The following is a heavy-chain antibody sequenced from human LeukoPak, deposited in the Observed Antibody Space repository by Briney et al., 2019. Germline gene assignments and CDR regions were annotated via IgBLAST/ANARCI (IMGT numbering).Heavy chain of an antibody. V-gene: IGHV3-30*03. CDR1: GFTFSSYG. CDR2: ISYDGSNK. Sequence: GGSLRLSCAASGFTFSSYGMHWVRQAPGKGLEWVAVISYDGSNKYYADSVKGRFTISRDNSGNIISLQMNNLTTDDTATYYCAREKFDSWGQGALVTVSP. CDR3: AREKFDS. J-gene: IGHJ5*01.